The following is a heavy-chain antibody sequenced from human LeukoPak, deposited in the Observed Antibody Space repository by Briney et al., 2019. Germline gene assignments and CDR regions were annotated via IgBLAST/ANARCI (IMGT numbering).Heavy chain of an antibody. CDR3: TAGTGRSDFDH. V-gene: IGHV3-15*01. CDR2: IKRKGDDGTI. Sequence: GGSLRLSCAASGFTFSNAWMSWVRQAPGRGLEWVGRIKRKGDDGTIDYAAPVKGRLSISRDDSKNTLYLQMNSLKSEDTAVYYCTAGTGRSDFDHWGQGTLVTVSS. CDR1: GFTFSNAW. D-gene: IGHD3/OR15-3a*01. J-gene: IGHJ4*02.